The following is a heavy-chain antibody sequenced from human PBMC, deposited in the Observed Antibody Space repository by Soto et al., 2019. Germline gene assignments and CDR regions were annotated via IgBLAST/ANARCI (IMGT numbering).Heavy chain of an antibody. CDR1: GGSISSGDYY. J-gene: IGHJ4*02. D-gene: IGHD2-2*01. Sequence: QVQLQESGPGLVKPSQTLSLTCTVSGGSISSGDYYWTWIRQHPGKGLEWIGYIYYSGSTKHNPSLKSRITISVDTSKNQFSLKLNSVTAADTAVYYCARTKNSSTSFHVDYWGQGTQVTVSS. V-gene: IGHV4-31*03. CDR2: IYYSGST. CDR3: ARTKNSSTSFHVDY.